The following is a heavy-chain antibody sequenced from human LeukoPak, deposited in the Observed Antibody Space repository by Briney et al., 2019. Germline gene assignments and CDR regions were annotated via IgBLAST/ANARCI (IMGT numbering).Heavy chain of an antibody. D-gene: IGHD6-13*01. Sequence: SETLSLTCTVSGGSISSYYWSWIRQSPGKGLDWIGYIYYSGSTKYNPSLKSRVTMSVDTSKNQFSLKLSSVTAADTAVYYCARSTLAAAGYNWFDPWGQGTLVTVSS. CDR2: IYYSGST. CDR3: ARSTLAAAGYNWFDP. CDR1: GGSISSYY. J-gene: IGHJ5*02. V-gene: IGHV4-59*12.